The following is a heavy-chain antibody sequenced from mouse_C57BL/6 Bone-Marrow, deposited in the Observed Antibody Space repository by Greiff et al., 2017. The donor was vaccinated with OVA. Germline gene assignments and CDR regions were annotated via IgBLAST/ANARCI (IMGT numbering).Heavy chain of an antibody. D-gene: IGHD1-1*01. CDR2: IDPSDSYT. Sequence: QVQLQQSGAELVMPGASVKLSCKASGYTFTSYWMHWVKQRPGQGLEWIGEIDPSDSYTNYNQKFKGKSTLTVDKSSSTAYMQLSSLTSEDSAVYYCARKTFTTVVANYAMDYWGQGTSVTVSS. J-gene: IGHJ4*01. CDR1: GYTFTSYW. CDR3: ARKTFTTVVANYAMDY. V-gene: IGHV1-69*01.